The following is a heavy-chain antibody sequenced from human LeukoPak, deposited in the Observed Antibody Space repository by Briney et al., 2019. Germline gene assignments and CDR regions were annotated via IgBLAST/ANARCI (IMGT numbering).Heavy chain of an antibody. V-gene: IGHV4-30-4*08. CDR3: ARGVDRSYWYFDL. CDR1: GGSISSGDYY. CDR2: IYYSGST. Sequence: SETLSLTCTVSGGSISSGDYYWSWIRQPPGKGLEWIGYIYYSGSTYYNPSLKSRVTISVDTSKNQFSLKLSSVTAADTAVYYCARGVDRSYWYFDLWGRSTLVTVSS. D-gene: IGHD3-3*01. J-gene: IGHJ2*01.